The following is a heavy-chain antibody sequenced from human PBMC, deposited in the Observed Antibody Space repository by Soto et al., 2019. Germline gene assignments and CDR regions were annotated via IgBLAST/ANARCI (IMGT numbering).Heavy chain of an antibody. J-gene: IGHJ5*02. CDR1: GDSISSSY. CDR2: TYYSGHT. D-gene: IGHD3-9*01. CDR3: ARIFVWRFDP. V-gene: IGHV4-59*01. Sequence: QVQLQESGPALVKPSETLSLVCGVSGDSISSSYWTWIRQPPGKALEWIGSTYYSGHTTYNPSLKSRVPIALDTSKNQVSLKLNSVTSADTAIYYCARIFVWRFDPWGPGGLVTVSS.